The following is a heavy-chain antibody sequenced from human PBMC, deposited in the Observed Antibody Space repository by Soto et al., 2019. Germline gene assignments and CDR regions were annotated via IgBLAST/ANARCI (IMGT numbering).Heavy chain of an antibody. J-gene: IGHJ4*02. Sequence: EVQLLESGGGLVQPGGSLRLSCAASGFTFSSYAMSWVRQAPGKGLEWVSAISGSGGTTYYADSVKGRFTISRDNSKNTLYLQMNSLRAEDTAVYYCAKDRRGLYSSRDFDYWGQGTLVTVSS. CDR1: GFTFSSYA. V-gene: IGHV3-23*01. CDR3: AKDRRGLYSSRDFDY. CDR2: ISGSGGTT. D-gene: IGHD6-13*01.